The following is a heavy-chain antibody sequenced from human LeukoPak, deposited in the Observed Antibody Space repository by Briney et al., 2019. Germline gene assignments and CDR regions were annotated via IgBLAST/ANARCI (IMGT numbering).Heavy chain of an antibody. D-gene: IGHD2-15*01. V-gene: IGHV4-34*01. Sequence: SETLSLTCAVYGGSFSGYYWSWIRQPPGKGLDWIGEINHSGSTNYNPSLKSRVTISVDTSKNQFSLKLSSVTAADTAVYYCAREGCSGGSCYHYYYYMDVWGKGTTVTVSS. CDR3: AREGCSGGSCYHYYYYMDV. CDR2: INHSGST. J-gene: IGHJ6*03. CDR1: GGSFSGYY.